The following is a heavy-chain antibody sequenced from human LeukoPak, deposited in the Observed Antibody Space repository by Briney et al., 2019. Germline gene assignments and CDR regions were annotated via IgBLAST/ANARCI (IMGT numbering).Heavy chain of an antibody. V-gene: IGHV3-23*01. D-gene: IGHD3-22*01. CDR3: AKSSYYDASGYYREYYFDS. Sequence: TGGSLRLSCVPSGLSFSNYAMSWVRQAPGKGLEWVSSISGSGGSTHYVDSVKGRFTISRDKTKNTLYLQMNSLRAEDTAVYYCAKSSYYDASGYYREYYFDSWGQGTLVTVSS. J-gene: IGHJ4*02. CDR1: GLSFSNYA. CDR2: ISGSGGST.